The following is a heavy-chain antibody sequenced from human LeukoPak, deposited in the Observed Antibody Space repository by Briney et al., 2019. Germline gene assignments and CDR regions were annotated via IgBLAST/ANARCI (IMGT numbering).Heavy chain of an antibody. D-gene: IGHD2-2*01. V-gene: IGHV3-30*02. Sequence: GGSLRLSCAASGYTFSSYGVHWVRQAPRKGLEWVAMISRDGDYAEYADSVKGRFTISIDNAKRTLHVEMESLRAEDTAVYYCWVGFCSFSTCYEWRDRYYQFDVWGKGTTV. CDR1: GYTFSSYG. CDR3: WVGFCSFSTCYEWRDRYYQFDV. J-gene: IGHJ6*03. CDR2: ISRDGDYA.